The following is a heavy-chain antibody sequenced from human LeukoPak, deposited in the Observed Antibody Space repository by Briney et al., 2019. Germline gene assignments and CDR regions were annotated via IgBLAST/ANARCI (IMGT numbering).Heavy chain of an antibody. V-gene: IGHV1-58*02. CDR3: AADDLNIGY. J-gene: IGHJ4*02. Sequence: SVKVSCKAAGLTFSSSAMQWVRQARGQRLEWIGWIVVGSGDTNYAQKFKDRVTITRDMSASTAYMELSSLTSEDTAVYYCAADDLNIGYWGQGTLVTVSS. CDR2: IVVGSGDT. D-gene: IGHD3/OR15-3a*01. CDR1: GLTFSSSA.